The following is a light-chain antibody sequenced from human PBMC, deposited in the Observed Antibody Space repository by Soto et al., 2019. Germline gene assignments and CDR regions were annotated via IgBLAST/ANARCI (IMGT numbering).Light chain of an antibody. Sequence: DIQMTQSPSSLSASFGDRVTITCRASQGIGVYLAWLQQKPGHAPKLLTYAASTLQSGVPSRCSGSGSGTDFTLTISGLQPEDVATYYCQKYNSAPLAFGGGTKVAIK. CDR3: QKYNSAPLA. V-gene: IGKV1-27*01. J-gene: IGKJ4*01. CDR2: AAS. CDR1: QGIGVY.